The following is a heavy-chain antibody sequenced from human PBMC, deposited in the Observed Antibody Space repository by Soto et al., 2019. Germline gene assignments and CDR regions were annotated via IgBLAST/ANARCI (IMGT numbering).Heavy chain of an antibody. CDR1: GGSSSPDY. D-gene: IGHD3-3*01. CDR2: IYYTGST. CDR3: ASPSARNTISGAVISDFHS. J-gene: IGHJ4*02. Sequence: PSETLSLTCTVSGGSSSPDYWGWIRQPPGKGPEWMGYIYYTGSTKYNPSLKSRVTILLDTSKRPFSLKLSSVPDEDPAIHSCASPSARNTISGAVISDFHSWGQGPMVTVSS. V-gene: IGHV4-59*01.